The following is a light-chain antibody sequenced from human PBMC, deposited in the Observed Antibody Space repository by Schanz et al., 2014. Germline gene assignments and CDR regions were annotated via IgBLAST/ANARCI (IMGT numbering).Light chain of an antibody. J-gene: IGLJ2*01. Sequence: QSVLTQPPSASGTPGQTVTISCSGSSSNIGSNTVNWYQQLPGTAPKLLIYTNNQRPSGVPDRFSGSKSGTSASLAISGLQSEDEADYYCAVWDDSLDGRLFGGGTKLTVL. CDR3: AVWDDSLDGRL. CDR1: SSNIGSNT. V-gene: IGLV1-44*01. CDR2: TNN.